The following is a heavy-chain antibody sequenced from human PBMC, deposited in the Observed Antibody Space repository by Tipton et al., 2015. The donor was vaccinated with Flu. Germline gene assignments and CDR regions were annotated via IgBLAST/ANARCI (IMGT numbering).Heavy chain of an antibody. CDR3: ARVLVVAATPFVY. Sequence: TLSLTCTVSGASISSGSYYWAWIRQPPGKGLEWVGSVYYSGTTYYNPSLKSRVTISVDTSKNQFSLKVSSVTAAATAVYYCARVLVVAATPFVYWGQGILVIVSS. CDR1: GASISSGSYY. D-gene: IGHD2-15*01. J-gene: IGHJ4*02. V-gene: IGHV4-39*07. CDR2: VYYSGTT.